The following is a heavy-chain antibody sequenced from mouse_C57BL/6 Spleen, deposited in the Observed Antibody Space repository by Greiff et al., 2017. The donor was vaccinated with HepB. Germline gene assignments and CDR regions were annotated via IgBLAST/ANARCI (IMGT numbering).Heavy chain of an antibody. CDR1: GFTFSSYA. J-gene: IGHJ2*01. V-gene: IGHV5-4*01. Sequence: EVQLVESGGGLVKPGGSLKLSCAASGFTFSSYAMSWVRQTPEKRLEWVATISDGGSYTYYPDNVKGRFTITRDNAKNNLYLQMSNLKSEDTAMYYCARDSSGYYFDYWGQGTTLTVSS. D-gene: IGHD3-2*02. CDR2: ISDGGSYT. CDR3: ARDSSGYYFDY.